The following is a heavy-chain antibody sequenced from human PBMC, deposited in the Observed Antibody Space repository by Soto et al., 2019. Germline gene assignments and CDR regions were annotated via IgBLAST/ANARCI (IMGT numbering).Heavy chain of an antibody. CDR1: GGSISSGGYY. V-gene: IGHV4-31*03. J-gene: IGHJ3*02. Sequence: QVQLQESGPGLVKPSQTLSLTCTVSGGSISSGGYYWSWIRQHPGKGLEWIGYIYYSGSTYYNPSLKSRGTIAVDTSKNQFSLKLSSVTAADTAVYYCARGGTATYYDFWSGFGAFDIWGQGTMVTVSS. CDR2: IYYSGST. D-gene: IGHD3-3*01. CDR3: ARGGTATYYDFWSGFGAFDI.